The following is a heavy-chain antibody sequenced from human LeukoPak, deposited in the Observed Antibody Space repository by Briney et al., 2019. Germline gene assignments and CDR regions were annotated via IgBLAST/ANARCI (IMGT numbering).Heavy chain of an antibody. CDR3: AREGHPYGMDV. CDR1: GFAISSKY. CDR2: TYNGGST. V-gene: IGHV3-53*01. Sequence: GGSLRLSCAASGFAISSKYMTWVRQVPGKGLEWVSVTYNGGSTNYADSVKGRFTISRDNSKNTLYLQMNSLRAEDTAVYYCAREGHPYGMDVWGQGTTVTVSS. J-gene: IGHJ6*02.